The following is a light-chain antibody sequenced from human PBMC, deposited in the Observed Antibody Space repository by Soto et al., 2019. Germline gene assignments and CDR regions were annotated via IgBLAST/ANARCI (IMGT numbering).Light chain of an antibody. J-gene: IGLJ1*01. CDR2: EVS. V-gene: IGLV2-14*01. Sequence: HSALTQPASVSGSPGQSITISCTGTTSDVGGYNYVSWYQQHPGKVPKLLIHEVSNRPSGVSNRFSGSKSGNTASLTISGLQAEDEADYYCLSKTSSISYVFGTGTKVTVX. CDR1: TSDVGGYNY. CDR3: LSKTSSISYV.